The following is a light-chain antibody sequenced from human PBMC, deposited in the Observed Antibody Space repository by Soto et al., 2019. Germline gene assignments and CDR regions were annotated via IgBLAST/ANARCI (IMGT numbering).Light chain of an antibody. CDR2: KAS. V-gene: IGKV1-5*03. Sequence: DIQMTQSPSTLSASVGDRVTITCRASQTISHWLAWYQQKPGKAPTLLIYKASNLESGVPSRFNGSGSGTEFTLTISSLQPDDFATYYCQQYSSYSPGITFGPGTKVDIK. CDR3: QQYSSYSPGIT. J-gene: IGKJ3*01. CDR1: QTISHW.